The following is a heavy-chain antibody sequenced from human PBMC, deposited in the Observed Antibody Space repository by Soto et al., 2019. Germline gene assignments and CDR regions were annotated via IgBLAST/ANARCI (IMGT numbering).Heavy chain of an antibody. CDR3: ARGWGRAAFDI. CDR2: INPNSGGT. J-gene: IGHJ3*02. V-gene: IGHV1-2*04. D-gene: IGHD3-16*01. CDR1: GYTFTGYY. Sequence: QVQLVQSGAEVKKPGASVKVSCKASGYTFTGYYMDWVRQAPGQGLEWMGWINPNSGGTNYAQKLQGWVTMTRHTSISTAYMELSRLRSDDTAVYYCARGWGRAAFDIWGQGTMVTVSS.